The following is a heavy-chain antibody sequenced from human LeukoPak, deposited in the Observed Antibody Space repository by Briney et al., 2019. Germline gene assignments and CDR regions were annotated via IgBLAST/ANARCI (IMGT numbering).Heavy chain of an antibody. J-gene: IGHJ3*02. Sequence: GGSLRLSCVASGFTLSSYMMSWVRQAPGKGLEWVSGLSASGESTYYADSVKGRFTISRDNSRNTLYVQMNSLRAEDTALYYCAKDMKSFSSDAFDMWGQGTMVTVST. CDR3: AKDMKSFSSDAFDM. CDR2: LSASGEST. CDR1: GFTLSSYM. V-gene: IGHV3-23*01. D-gene: IGHD2-2*01.